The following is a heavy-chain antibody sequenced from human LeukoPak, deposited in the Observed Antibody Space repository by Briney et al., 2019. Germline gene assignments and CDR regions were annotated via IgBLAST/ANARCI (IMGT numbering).Heavy chain of an antibody. J-gene: IGHJ4*02. CDR3: AREGSDILTGYSFRYFDY. Sequence: GGSLRLSCAASGFTVSSNYMSWVRQAPGKGLEWVSVIYSGGSTYYADSVKGRFTISRDNSKNTLYLQMNSLRAEDTAVYYCAREGSDILTGYSFRYFDYWGQGTLVTVSS. V-gene: IGHV3-53*01. CDR2: IYSGGST. CDR1: GFTVSSNY. D-gene: IGHD3-9*01.